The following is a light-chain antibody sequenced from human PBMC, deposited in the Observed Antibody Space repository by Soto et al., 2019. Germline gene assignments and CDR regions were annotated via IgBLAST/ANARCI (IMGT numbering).Light chain of an antibody. CDR2: AAS. CDR3: QQYGGSPFT. Sequence: EIVLTQSPATLSLSPGERATLSCRASQSVTRYLAWYQQRPGQTPRLLIYAASTRATGVPDRFSGTGSGTDFALTISRLETDDSAVYFCQQYGGSPFTLGPGTKVDIK. CDR1: QSVTRY. J-gene: IGKJ3*01. V-gene: IGKV3-20*01.